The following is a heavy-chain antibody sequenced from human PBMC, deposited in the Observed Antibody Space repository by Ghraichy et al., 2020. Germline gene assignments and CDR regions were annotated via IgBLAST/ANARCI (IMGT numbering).Heavy chain of an antibody. CDR2: ISGSGGST. J-gene: IGHJ4*02. CDR3: AKFYDSSGYVTAYFDY. D-gene: IGHD3-22*01. Sequence: GGSLRLSCAASGFTFSSYAMSWVRQAPGKGLEWVSAISGSGGSTYYADSVKGRFTISRDNSKNTLYLQMNSLRAEDTAVYYCAKFYDSSGYVTAYFDYWGQGTLVTVSS. CDR1: GFTFSSYA. V-gene: IGHV3-23*01.